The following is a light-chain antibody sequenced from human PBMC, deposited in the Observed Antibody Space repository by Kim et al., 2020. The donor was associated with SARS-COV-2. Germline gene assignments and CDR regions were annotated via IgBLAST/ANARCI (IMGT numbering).Light chain of an antibody. CDR3: GTWDSSLSAVV. CDR2: DND. J-gene: IGLJ2*01. V-gene: IGLV1-51*01. Sequence: GQTVTISCSGSSSNIGQNYFSWCQQHPAAAPTHLIYDNDKLPSGIPDRFSGCKSGTTATLGITGLQTGDEADYYCGTWDSSLSAVVFGGGTQLTVL. CDR1: SSNIGQNY.